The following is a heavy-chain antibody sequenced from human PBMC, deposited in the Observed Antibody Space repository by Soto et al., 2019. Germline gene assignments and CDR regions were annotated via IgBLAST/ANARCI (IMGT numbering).Heavy chain of an antibody. Sequence: SETLSLTCSVSGGSINSYWWSWIRQPAGKGLEWIGRVYSSGTTDYNPSLNSRATLSVETSKNQFSLKLSSVTAADTAVYYCARHHGSPGSYFGMDVWGQGTTVTVSS. D-gene: IGHD6-13*01. CDR1: GGSINSYW. J-gene: IGHJ6*01. CDR2: VYSSGTT. V-gene: IGHV4-4*07. CDR3: ARHHGSPGSYFGMDV.